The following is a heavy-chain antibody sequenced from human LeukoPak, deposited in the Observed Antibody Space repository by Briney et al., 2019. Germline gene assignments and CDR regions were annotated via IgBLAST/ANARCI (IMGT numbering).Heavy chain of an antibody. CDR2: IYNSEST. CDR3: ARARGYSYENYFDY. D-gene: IGHD5-18*01. V-gene: IGHV4-31*03. J-gene: IGHJ4*02. CDR1: GGSISSGGYR. Sequence: SRTLSLTCTVSGGSISSGGYRWSWIRQHPGKGLEWIGYIYNSESTYYNPALKSRVIISVDTSKNQFSLKLSSVTAADTAIYYCARARGYSYENYFDYWGQGTLVTVSS.